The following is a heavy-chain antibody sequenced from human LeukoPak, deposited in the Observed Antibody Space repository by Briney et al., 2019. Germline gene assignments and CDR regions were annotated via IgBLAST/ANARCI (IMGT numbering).Heavy chain of an antibody. V-gene: IGHV3-33*01. J-gene: IGHJ3*02. CDR1: GFTFSSYG. Sequence: GGSLRLSCAASGFTFSSYGMHWVRQAPGKGLEWVAVIWYDGSNKYYADSVKGRFTISRNNSKNTLCMQVNSLRAEDTAVYYCARGCSGGSCYSDAFDIWGQGTMVTVSS. CDR2: IWYDGSNK. CDR3: ARGCSGGSCYSDAFDI. D-gene: IGHD2-15*01.